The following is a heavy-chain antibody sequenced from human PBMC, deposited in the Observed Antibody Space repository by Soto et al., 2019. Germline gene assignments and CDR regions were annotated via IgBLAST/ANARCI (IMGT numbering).Heavy chain of an antibody. CDR1: GYSFTSYW. CDR3: ARGRY. V-gene: IGHV5-51*01. J-gene: IGHJ4*02. CDR2: IYPGDSDT. Sequence: PGESLKISCKGSGYSFTSYWIGWVRQMPGKGLEWMGIIYPGDSDTRYSPSCQGQGTISSDNAISTAYLQWSILKASETAMNYCARGRYWGQETLVTVSS.